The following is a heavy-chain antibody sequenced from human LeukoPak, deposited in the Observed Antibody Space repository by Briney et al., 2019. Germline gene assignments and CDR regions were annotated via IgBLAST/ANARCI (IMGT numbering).Heavy chain of an antibody. J-gene: IGHJ5*01. D-gene: IGHD6-19*01. CDR2: ISSDGGST. V-gene: IGHV3-64*05. CDR3: VRSLGDSSGWYDF. CDR1: AFTISRYD. Sequence: PGGSLRLSCSASAFTISRYDMHWVRQAPGKGLEYVSTISSDGGSTYYADSVKGRFTISRDTSKNTLYVRMSSLRAEDTAVYYCVRSLGDSSGWYDFWGQGTLVTVSS.